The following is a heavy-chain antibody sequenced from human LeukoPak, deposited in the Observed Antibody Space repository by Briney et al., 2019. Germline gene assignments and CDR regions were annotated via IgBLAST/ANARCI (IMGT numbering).Heavy chain of an antibody. CDR3: ARASVGYYYYYMDV. J-gene: IGHJ6*03. D-gene: IGHD2-15*01. V-gene: IGHV1-8*01. Sequence: ASVKVSCKASGYTFTSYDINWVRQATGQGLEWMGWMNPNSGNTGYAQKFQGRVTTTGNTSISTAYMELSSLRSEDTAVYYCARASVGYYYYYMDVWGKGTTVTISS. CDR1: GYTFTSYD. CDR2: MNPNSGNT.